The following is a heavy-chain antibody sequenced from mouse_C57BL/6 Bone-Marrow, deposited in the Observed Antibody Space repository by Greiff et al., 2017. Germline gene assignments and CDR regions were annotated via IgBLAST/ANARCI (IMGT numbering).Heavy chain of an antibody. Sequence: QVQLQQPGAELVRPGSSVKLSCKASGYTFTSYWMDWVKQRPGQGLEWIGNIYPSDSETHYNQKFKNKATLTVDKSSSTAYMQLSSLTSEDSAVYCCARAWAMDYWGQGTSVTVSS. CDR2: IYPSDSET. J-gene: IGHJ4*01. CDR1: GYTFTSYW. V-gene: IGHV1-61*01. CDR3: ARAWAMDY.